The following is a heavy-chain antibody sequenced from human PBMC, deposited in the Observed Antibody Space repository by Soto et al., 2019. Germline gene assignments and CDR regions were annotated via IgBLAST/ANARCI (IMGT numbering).Heavy chain of an antibody. CDR1: GGSIGGYY. CDR2: IYHSGST. V-gene: IGHV4-30-2*01. Sequence: PSQMLCLTSTVSGGSIGGYYCSWIRQPPGKGLEWIGYIYHSGSTYYNPSLKSRVTISVDRSKNQFSLKLSSVTAADTAVYYCARGPAFGRWGQGTLVTVSS. CDR3: ARGPAFGR. D-gene: IGHD3-3*01. J-gene: IGHJ4*02.